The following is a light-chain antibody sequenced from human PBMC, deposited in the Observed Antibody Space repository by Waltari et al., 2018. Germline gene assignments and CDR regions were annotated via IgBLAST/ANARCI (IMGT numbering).Light chain of an antibody. J-gene: IGKJ4*01. CDR2: GAS. V-gene: IGKV3-15*01. Sequence: EIVMTQSPATLSVSPGESATLSCRASQSVSSKLAWYQQKPGQAPRLRIYGASTRATVIPARFSGSGSGTDFTLTISSLQSEDFAVYYCQQYNNWPLTFGGGTKVEIK. CDR3: QQYNNWPLT. CDR1: QSVSSK.